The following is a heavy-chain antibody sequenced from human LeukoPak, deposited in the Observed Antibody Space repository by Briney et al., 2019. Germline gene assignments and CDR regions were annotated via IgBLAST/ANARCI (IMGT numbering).Heavy chain of an antibody. CDR2: IHYSGGT. D-gene: IGHD2-2*02. CDR3: ARQHPHTAFDY. V-gene: IGHV4-39*01. CDR1: DDSISSSSYY. Sequence: SETLSLTCIVSDDSISSSSYYWAWIRQPPRKGLEWIATIHYSGGTNSNPSLKSRVTISVDTSMNQFSLRLTSVTAADTAVYYCARQHPHTAFDYWGQGTLVTVSS. J-gene: IGHJ4*02.